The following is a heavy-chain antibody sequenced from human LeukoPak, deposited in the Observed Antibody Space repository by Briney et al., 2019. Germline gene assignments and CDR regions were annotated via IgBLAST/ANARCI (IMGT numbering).Heavy chain of an antibody. V-gene: IGHV1-24*01. D-gene: IGHD2-21*02. CDR2: FDPEDGET. CDR3: ARDETYCGGDCYSWNWFDP. J-gene: IGHJ5*02. CDR1: GYTLTELS. Sequence: RASVKVSCKVSGYTLTELSMHWVRQAPGKGLEWMGGFDPEDGETIYAQKFQGRVTMTEDTSTDTAYMELSSLRSEDTAVYYCARDETYCGGDCYSWNWFDPWGQGTLVTVSS.